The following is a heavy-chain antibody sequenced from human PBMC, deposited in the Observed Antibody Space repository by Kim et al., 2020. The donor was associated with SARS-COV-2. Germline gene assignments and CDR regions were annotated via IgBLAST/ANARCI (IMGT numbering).Heavy chain of an antibody. D-gene: IGHD3-10*01. V-gene: IGHV3-23*01. J-gene: IGHJ5*02. CDR3: AKDEIAMVRGVLNP. CDR2: ISGSGRST. CDR1: GFTFSNYA. Sequence: GGSLRLSCAASGFTFSNYAMSWVRQAPGKGLEWVSAISGSGRSTYHADSVKGRLTISRDTSKSTLYLQMNSLRAEDTAVYYCAKDEIAMVRGVLNPWGQGTLVTVSS.